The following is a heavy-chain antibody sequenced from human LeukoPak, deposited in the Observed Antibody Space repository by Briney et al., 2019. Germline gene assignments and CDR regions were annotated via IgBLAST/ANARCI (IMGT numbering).Heavy chain of an antibody. V-gene: IGHV4-59*01. Sequence: SETLSLTCTVSGGSISSYYWSWIRQPPGKGLEWIGYIYYSGSTNYNPSLKSRVTISVDTSKNQFSLKLSSVTAADTAVYYCARASSGYCSSTSCYTPDYWGQGTLVTVSS. CDR2: IYYSGST. CDR1: GGSISSYY. CDR3: ARASSGYCSSTSCYTPDY. D-gene: IGHD2-2*02. J-gene: IGHJ4*02.